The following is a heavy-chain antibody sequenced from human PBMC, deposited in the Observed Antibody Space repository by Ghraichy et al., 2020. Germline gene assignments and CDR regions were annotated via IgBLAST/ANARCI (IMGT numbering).Heavy chain of an antibody. D-gene: IGHD3-22*01. CDR2: IKQDGSEK. CDR1: GFTFSSYW. Sequence: GGSLRLSCAASGFTFSSYWMSWVRQAPGKGLEWVANIKQDGSEKYYVDSVKGRFTISRDNAKNSLYLQMNSLRAEDTAVYYCARVGYYYDSSGYYPIAEYFQHWGQGTLVTVSS. J-gene: IGHJ1*01. CDR3: ARVGYYYDSSGYYPIAEYFQH. V-gene: IGHV3-7*03.